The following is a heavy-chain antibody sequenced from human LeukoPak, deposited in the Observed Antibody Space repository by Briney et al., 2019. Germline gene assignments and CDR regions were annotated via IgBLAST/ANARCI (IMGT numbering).Heavy chain of an antibody. CDR1: GDSISSGDYY. CDR3: ARGHDYFDY. CDR2: IYYSGNT. Sequence: SETLSPTCTVSGDSISSGDYYWSWIRQPPGKGLEWIGYIYYSGNTYYNPSLQSRVTISVDTSKNQFSLNLSSVTAADTAVFYCARGHDYFDYWGQGTLVTVSS. V-gene: IGHV4-30-4*08. J-gene: IGHJ4*02.